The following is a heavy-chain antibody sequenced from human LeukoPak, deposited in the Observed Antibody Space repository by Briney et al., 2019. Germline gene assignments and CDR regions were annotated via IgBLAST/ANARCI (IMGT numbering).Heavy chain of an antibody. CDR2: INSDGSST. CDR3: ARGSYAIKGNWFDP. CDR1: GFTFSSYW. D-gene: IGHD2-8*01. V-gene: IGHV3-74*01. J-gene: IGHJ5*02. Sequence: GGSLRLSCAASGFTFSSYWMHWVRQAPGKGLVWVSRINSDGSSTSYADSVKGRFTISRDNAKNTLYLQMNSLRAEDTAVYYCARGSYAIKGNWFDPWGQGTLVTVSS.